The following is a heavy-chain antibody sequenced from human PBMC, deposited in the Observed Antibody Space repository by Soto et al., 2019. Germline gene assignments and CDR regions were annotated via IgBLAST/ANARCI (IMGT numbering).Heavy chain of an antibody. Sequence: QVQLVQSGAEVKKPGSSVKVSCKASGGTFSSYAISWVRQAPGQGLEWMGGIIPIFGTANYAQKFQGRVTSTADESTGPAYTELSGLRSEDTAVYYCARGGCCMSTSCTNWFAPGAREPWSPSPQ. D-gene: IGHD2-2*01. CDR1: GGTFSSYA. CDR3: ARGGCCMSTSCTNWFAP. V-gene: IGHV1-69*12. J-gene: IGHJ5*02. CDR2: IIPIFGTA.